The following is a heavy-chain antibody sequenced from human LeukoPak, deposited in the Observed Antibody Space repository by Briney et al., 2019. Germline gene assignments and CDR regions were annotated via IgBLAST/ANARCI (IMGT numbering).Heavy chain of an antibody. Sequence: SQTLSLTCTVTGGAISSGGYYWSWIRQHPGKGLEWIGYIYYSGSTYYNPSLKSRVTISVDTSKNQFSLKLSSVTAADTAVYYCARESGVTHYYYGMDVWGKGTTVTVSS. CDR3: ARESGVTHYYYGMDV. CDR2: IYYSGST. CDR1: GGAISSGGYY. D-gene: IGHD2-21*02. J-gene: IGHJ6*04. V-gene: IGHV4-31*03.